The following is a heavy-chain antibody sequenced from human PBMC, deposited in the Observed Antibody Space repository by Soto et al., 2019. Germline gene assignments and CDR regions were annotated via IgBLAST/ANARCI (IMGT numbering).Heavy chain of an antibody. CDR2: IRNKANSYTT. J-gene: IGHJ4*01. D-gene: IGHD1-26*01. CDR1: GFTFSDHY. Sequence: EVQLVESGGGLVQPGGSQRLSCAASGFTFSDHYMDWVRQAPGKGLEWVGRIRNKANSYTTDYAASVKGRFTISRDDSKDSLYLQMNSLKTEDTAIDYCARDSGKGAYGDYWGHGTLATVSS. V-gene: IGHV3-72*01. CDR3: ARDSGKGAYGDY.